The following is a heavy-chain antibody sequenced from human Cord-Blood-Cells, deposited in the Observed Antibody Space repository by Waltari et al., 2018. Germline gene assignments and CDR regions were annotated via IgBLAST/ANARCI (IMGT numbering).Heavy chain of an antibody. CDR3: ARWHYDFWSGYYDY. Sequence: EVQLVESGGGLIQPGGSLRLSCAASGFTVSSNYLSWVRRAPGKGLEWVSVIYSGGSTYYADSVKGRFTISRDNSKNTLYLQMNSLRAEDTAVYYCARWHYDFWSGYYDYWGQGTLVTVSS. CDR2: IYSGGST. D-gene: IGHD3-3*01. V-gene: IGHV3-53*01. CDR1: GFTVSSNY. J-gene: IGHJ4*02.